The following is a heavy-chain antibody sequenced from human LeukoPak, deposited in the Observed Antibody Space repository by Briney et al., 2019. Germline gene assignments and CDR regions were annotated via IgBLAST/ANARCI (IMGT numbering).Heavy chain of an antibody. J-gene: IGHJ4*02. Sequence: SVKVSCKASGGTFSSYAISWVRQAPGQGLEWMGRIIPIFGTANYAQKFQGRVTITTDESTSTAYMELSSLRSEDTAVYYCARASYYYDSSGYTDYWGQGTLVTVSS. CDR2: IIPIFGTA. CDR3: ARASYYYDSSGYTDY. CDR1: GGTFSSYA. V-gene: IGHV1-69*05. D-gene: IGHD3-22*01.